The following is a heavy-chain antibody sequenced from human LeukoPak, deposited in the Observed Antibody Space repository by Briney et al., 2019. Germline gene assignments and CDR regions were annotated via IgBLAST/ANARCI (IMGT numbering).Heavy chain of an antibody. Sequence: PSETLSLTCAVYGGSFSGYYWSWIRQPPGKGLEWIGEINHSGSTNYNPSLKSRVTISVDTSKNRFSLKLSSVTAADTAVYYCATTPGDSSGWYGRWFDPWGQGTLVTVSS. D-gene: IGHD6-19*01. J-gene: IGHJ5*02. V-gene: IGHV4-34*01. CDR1: GGSFSGYY. CDR2: INHSGST. CDR3: ATTPGDSSGWYGRWFDP.